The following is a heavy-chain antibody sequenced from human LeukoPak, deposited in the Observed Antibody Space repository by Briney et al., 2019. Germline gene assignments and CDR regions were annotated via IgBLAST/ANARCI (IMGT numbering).Heavy chain of an antibody. CDR3: TTWLDYYDSSGQHHGDY. Sequence: GGSLRLSCTASGFTFSNAWMTWVRQAPGKGLECVGRIKGKTDGGTTDYAAPVKGRFTISRDDSKTTLYLEMSSLRAEDTAMYYCTTWLDYYDSSGQHHGDYWGQGTLVTVSS. CDR2: IKGKTDGGTT. CDR1: GFTFSNAW. V-gene: IGHV3-15*01. J-gene: IGHJ4*02. D-gene: IGHD3-22*01.